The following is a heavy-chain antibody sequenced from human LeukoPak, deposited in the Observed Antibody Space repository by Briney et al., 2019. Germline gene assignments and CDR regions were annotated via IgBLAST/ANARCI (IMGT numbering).Heavy chain of an antibody. CDR1: GFTFSSYG. CDR3: AKDEDSSGAPTDY. J-gene: IGHJ4*02. V-gene: IGHV3-33*06. CDR2: IWYDGSNK. D-gene: IGHD6-19*01. Sequence: GRSLRLSCAASGFTFSSYGMHWVRQAPGKGLECVAVIWYDGSNKYYADSVKGRFTISRDNSKDTLYLQMNSLRAEDTAVYYCAKDEDSSGAPTDYWGQGTLVTVSS.